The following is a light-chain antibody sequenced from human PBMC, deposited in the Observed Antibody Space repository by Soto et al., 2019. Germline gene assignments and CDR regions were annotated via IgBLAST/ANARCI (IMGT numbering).Light chain of an antibody. V-gene: IGLV2-11*01. Sequence: QSVLTQPRSVSGSPGQSVTISCTATSSDVGNYNYVSWYQQMPGKAPKLIIYDVSKRPPGVPDRFSGSKSGNTASLTISGLQAEDETDYYCCSYAGSFTSYVFGTGTKVTVL. J-gene: IGLJ1*01. CDR1: SSDVGNYNY. CDR3: CSYAGSFTSYV. CDR2: DVS.